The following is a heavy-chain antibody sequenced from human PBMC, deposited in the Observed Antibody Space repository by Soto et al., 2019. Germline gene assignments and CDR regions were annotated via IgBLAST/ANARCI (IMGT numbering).Heavy chain of an antibody. Sequence: GGSLRLSCAASGFTFSRFALTWVRQAPGKGLEWVSSISAESTHIYYADSVKGRFTISRDNAENSLYLHMNTLRADDTAVYYCARVASVISLDSWGQGTRVTVS. CDR2: ISAESTHI. J-gene: IGHJ4*02. V-gene: IGHV3-21*01. CDR1: GFTFSRFA. CDR3: ARVASVISLDS. D-gene: IGHD2-21*01.